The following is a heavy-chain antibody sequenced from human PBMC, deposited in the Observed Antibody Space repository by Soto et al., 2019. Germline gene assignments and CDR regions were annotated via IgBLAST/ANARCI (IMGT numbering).Heavy chain of an antibody. CDR3: ARVFGQWLEEGAFDI. D-gene: IGHD6-19*01. J-gene: IGHJ3*02. CDR2: IYSGGST. CDR1: GFTVSSNY. Sequence: EVQLVESGGGLVQPGGSLRLSCAASGFTVSSNYMSWVRQAPGKGLEWVSVIYSGGSTYYADSVKGRFTISRDNSKNTLYLQMNSLRAEDTAVYYCARVFGQWLEEGAFDIWGQGTMVTVSS. V-gene: IGHV3-66*01.